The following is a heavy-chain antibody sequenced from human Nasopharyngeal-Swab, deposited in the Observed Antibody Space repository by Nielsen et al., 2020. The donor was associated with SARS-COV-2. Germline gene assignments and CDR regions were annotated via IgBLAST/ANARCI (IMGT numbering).Heavy chain of an antibody. Sequence: GESLKISCAASGFTFGSHAMTWVRQAPGKGLEWVSAISGGGGNTYYADSVKGRFTISRDNSQNTLYLQMNSLRAEDTAVYHCAKGDYSDYFFDYWGQGTLVTVSS. CDR2: ISGGGGNT. V-gene: IGHV3-23*01. J-gene: IGHJ4*02. CDR3: AKGDYSDYFFDY. CDR1: GFTFGSHA. D-gene: IGHD4-11*01.